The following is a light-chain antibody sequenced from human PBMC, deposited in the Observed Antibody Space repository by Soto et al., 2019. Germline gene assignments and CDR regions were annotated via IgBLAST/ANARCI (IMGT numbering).Light chain of an antibody. CDR1: QGISSY. CDR3: QQSYSTPPGT. CDR2: AAS. V-gene: IGKV1-8*01. J-gene: IGKJ1*01. Sequence: AIRMTQSPSSLSASTGDRVTITCRASQGISSYLAWYQQKPGKAPKLLIYAASTLQSGVPSRFSGSGSGTDFTLTISCLQSEDFATYYCQQSYSTPPGTFGQGTKVDIK.